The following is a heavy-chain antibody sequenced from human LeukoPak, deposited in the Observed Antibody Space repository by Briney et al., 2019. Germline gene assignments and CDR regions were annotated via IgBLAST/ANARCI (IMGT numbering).Heavy chain of an antibody. CDR1: GGSISSGDYY. CDR2: IYYSGST. V-gene: IGHV4-30-4*01. CDR3: ARSFDNDSSVDY. D-gene: IGHD3-22*01. Sequence: SQTLSLTCNVSGGSISSGDYYWSWIRQPPAKGLQWIGYIYYSGSTYYNPSLKSRVTISVDTSKNQFSLKLSSVTAADTAVYYCARSFDNDSSVDYWGQGTLVTVSS. J-gene: IGHJ4*02.